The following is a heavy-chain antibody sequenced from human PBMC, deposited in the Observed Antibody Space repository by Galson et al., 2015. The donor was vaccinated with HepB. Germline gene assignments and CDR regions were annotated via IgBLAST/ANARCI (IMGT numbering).Heavy chain of an antibody. CDR3: TTSTIFGPGGYFDY. D-gene: IGHD3-3*01. CDR1: GFTFSNAW. CDR2: IKSKTDGGTT. J-gene: IGHJ4*02. V-gene: IGHV3-15*01. Sequence: SLRLSCAASGFTFSNAWMSWVRQAPGKGLEWVGRIKSKTDGGTTDYAAPVKGRFTISRDDSKNTLYLQMNSLKTEDTAVYYCTTSTIFGPGGYFDYWGQGTLVTVSS.